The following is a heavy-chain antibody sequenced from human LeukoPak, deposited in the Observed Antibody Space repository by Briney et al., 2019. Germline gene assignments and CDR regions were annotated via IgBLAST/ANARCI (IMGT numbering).Heavy chain of an antibody. J-gene: IGHJ4*02. Sequence: GGSLRLSCAASGFTFSSYGMHWVRQAPGKGLEWVAVISYDGSNKYYADSVKGRFTISRDNSKNTLYLQMNSLRAEDTAVYYCALRSPVIAAAGTPLDYWGQGTLVAVSS. D-gene: IGHD6-13*01. CDR1: GFTFSSYG. CDR3: ALRSPVIAAAGTPLDY. V-gene: IGHV3-30*03. CDR2: ISYDGSNK.